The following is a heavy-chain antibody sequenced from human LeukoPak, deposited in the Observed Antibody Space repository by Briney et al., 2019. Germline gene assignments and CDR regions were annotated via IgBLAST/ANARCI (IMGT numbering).Heavy chain of an antibody. CDR1: GFPFDDYG. D-gene: IGHD1-26*01. CDR3: AKDFGPRGVGATPQY. V-gene: IGHV3-43D*03. Sequence: GGSQRLSCAASGFPFDDYGMLWVRQGPGKGLEWVSFISWHGETTYYSDSVKGRFTISRDSGTNSLYLQMNRLRTEDTGFYYCAKDFGPRGVGATPQYWGQGTVVIVSS. CDR2: ISWHGETT. J-gene: IGHJ4*02.